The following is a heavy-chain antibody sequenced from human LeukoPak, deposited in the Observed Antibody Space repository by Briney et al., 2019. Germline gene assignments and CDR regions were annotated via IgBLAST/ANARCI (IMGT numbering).Heavy chain of an antibody. J-gene: IGHJ6*02. Sequence: GASVKVSCKASGYTFTSYGISWVRQAPGQGLDWMGWISAYNGNTNYAQKLQGRVTMTTDTSTSTAYMELRSLRSDDTAVYYCARDRYCSSTSCYRLNYYYGMDVWGQGTTVTVSS. V-gene: IGHV1-18*01. D-gene: IGHD2-2*01. CDR3: ARDRYCSSTSCYRLNYYYGMDV. CDR2: ISAYNGNT. CDR1: GYTFTSYG.